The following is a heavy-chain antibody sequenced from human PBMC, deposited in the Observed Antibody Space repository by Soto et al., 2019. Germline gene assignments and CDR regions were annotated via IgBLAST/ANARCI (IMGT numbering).Heavy chain of an antibody. CDR1: GGSISSSSYY. Sequence: QLQLQESGPGLVKPSETLSLTCTVSGGSISSSSYYWGWIRQPPGKGLEWIGSIYYSGSTYYNPSLKSRVTISVDTSKNQFSLKLSSVTAADTAVYYCARRTPILTVPAYYFDYWGQGTLVTVSS. J-gene: IGHJ4*02. V-gene: IGHV4-39*01. CDR3: ARRTPILTVPAYYFDY. CDR2: IYYSGST. D-gene: IGHD4-4*01.